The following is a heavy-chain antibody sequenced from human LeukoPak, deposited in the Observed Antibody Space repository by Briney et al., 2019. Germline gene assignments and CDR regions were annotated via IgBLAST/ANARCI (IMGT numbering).Heavy chain of an antibody. Sequence: PGGSLRLSCAASGFTFSSYGMHWVRQAPGKGLEWVAVISYDGSNKYYADSVKGRFTISRDNSKNTLYLQMSSLRAEDTAVYYCAKFVLIDYYDSSGSEDYWGQGTLVTVSS. CDR3: AKFVLIDYYDSSGSEDY. CDR1: GFTFSSYG. D-gene: IGHD3-22*01. J-gene: IGHJ4*02. CDR2: ISYDGSNK. V-gene: IGHV3-30*18.